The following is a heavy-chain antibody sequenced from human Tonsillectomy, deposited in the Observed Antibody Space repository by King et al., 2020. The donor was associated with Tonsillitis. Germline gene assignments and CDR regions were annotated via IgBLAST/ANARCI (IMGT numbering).Heavy chain of an antibody. J-gene: IGHJ4*02. CDR1: GFIFSSYT. CDR3: ARGDCSSTSCYRRLYYFDY. V-gene: IGHV3-30-3*01. Sequence: VQLVESGGGVVQPGRSLRLSCAASGFIFSSYTIHWVRQAPGKVLEWGAVISFEESNKFFHDSVKGLFTISRDNSKNTLYRQMNSLRAEDTAVYYCARGDCSSTSCYRRLYYFDYWGQGTLVTVSS. CDR2: ISFEESNK. D-gene: IGHD2-2*02.